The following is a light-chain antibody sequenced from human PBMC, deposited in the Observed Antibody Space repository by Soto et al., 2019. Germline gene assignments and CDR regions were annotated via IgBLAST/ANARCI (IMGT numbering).Light chain of an antibody. Sequence: QSALIQPASVSGSPGQSITISCTGTSSDVGGSNYVSWYQHHPHRAPKLLIYEVSYRPSGVSNRFSGSKSGNTASLTISGLQAADEADYYCSSYTSSNTLEVFGFGTKLTVL. J-gene: IGLJ1*01. CDR2: EVS. V-gene: IGLV2-14*01. CDR3: SSYTSSNTLEV. CDR1: SSDVGGSNY.